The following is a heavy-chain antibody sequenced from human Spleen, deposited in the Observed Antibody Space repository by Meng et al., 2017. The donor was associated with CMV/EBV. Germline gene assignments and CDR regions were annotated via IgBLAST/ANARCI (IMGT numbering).Heavy chain of an antibody. V-gene: IGHV4-34*01. CDR2: INHSGGT. J-gene: IGHJ4*02. CDR3: TRRGHGGTSCCPFDY. Sequence: GSLRLSCAVYGASFSSSYWTWIRQSPGKGLEWIGEINHSGGTNYNPSLKSRVTMSVDTSKNQFSLRLSSVTAADTAVYYCTRRGHGGTSCCPFDYWGQGTLVTVSS. CDR1: GASFSSSY. D-gene: IGHD2-2*01.